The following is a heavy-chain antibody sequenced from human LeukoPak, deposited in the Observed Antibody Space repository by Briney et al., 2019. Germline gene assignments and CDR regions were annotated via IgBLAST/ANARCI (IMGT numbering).Heavy chain of an antibody. V-gene: IGHV3-23*01. D-gene: IGHD3-10*01. J-gene: IGHJ6*02. CDR1: GFTFSSYA. Sequence: GGSLRLSCAASGFTFSSYAMSWVRQAPGKGLEWVSVIGASGGSTYYADSVKGRFTISRDNAKNSLYLQMNSLRAEDTAVYYCARDYYYGSGSYLLYGMDVWGQGTTVTVSS. CDR2: IGASGGST. CDR3: ARDYYYGSGSYLLYGMDV.